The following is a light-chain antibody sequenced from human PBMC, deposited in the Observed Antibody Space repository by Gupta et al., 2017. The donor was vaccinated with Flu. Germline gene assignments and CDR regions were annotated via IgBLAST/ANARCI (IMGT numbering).Light chain of an antibody. Sequence: TVTLTCALTSGSVSRGHYPSWYQQSPGQTPRTLVYKTDTRSSGVPDRFSGSILAGKAALTITGAQADDESDYYCALYFGSGMGVFGGGTKLTVL. CDR3: ALYFGSGMGV. CDR1: SGSVSRGHY. J-gene: IGLJ3*02. V-gene: IGLV8-61*01. CDR2: KTD.